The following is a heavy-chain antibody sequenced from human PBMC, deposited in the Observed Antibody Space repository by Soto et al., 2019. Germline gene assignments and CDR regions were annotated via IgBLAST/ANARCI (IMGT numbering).Heavy chain of an antibody. D-gene: IGHD6-13*01. CDR3: ARRGSSSWYGY. V-gene: IGHV4-39*01. CDR1: GGSISSSSYY. CDR2: IYYTGST. J-gene: IGHJ4*02. Sequence: QLQLQESGPGLVKPSETLSLTCTVSGGSISSSSYYWGWIRQHPGKGMEWIGSIYYTGSTYYKPSLKSRVTISVDTSKNHCSLKLSSVTAADTAVYYCARRGSSSWYGYWGQGTLVTVSS.